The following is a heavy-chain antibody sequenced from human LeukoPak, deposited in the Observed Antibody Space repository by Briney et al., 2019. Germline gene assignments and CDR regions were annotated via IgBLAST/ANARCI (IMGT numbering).Heavy chain of an antibody. V-gene: IGHV1-69*13. CDR1: GGTFSSYA. CDR2: IIPIFGTA. D-gene: IGHD1-20*01. Sequence: ASVKVSCKASGGTFSSYAISWVRQAPGQGLEWMGGIIPIFGTANYAQKFQGRVTITADESTSTAYMELSSLRSEDTAVYYCARRSRYNWNLDYWGQGTLVTVSS. CDR3: ARRSRYNWNLDY. J-gene: IGHJ4*02.